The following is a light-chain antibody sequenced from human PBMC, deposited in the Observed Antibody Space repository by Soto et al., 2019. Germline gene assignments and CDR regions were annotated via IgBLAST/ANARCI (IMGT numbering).Light chain of an antibody. V-gene: IGKV3-20*01. CDR3: QQYGSTPYT. CDR2: DSS. J-gene: IGKJ2*01. Sequence: EIGLTQSPGTLSLSPGERATLSCRASLSVYSSYLAWYQQKPGQAPRLLIFDSSSRATGIPDRFSGSGSGTDFTLTISRLEPEDFAVYYCQQYGSTPYTFGQGTNLEIK. CDR1: LSVYSSY.